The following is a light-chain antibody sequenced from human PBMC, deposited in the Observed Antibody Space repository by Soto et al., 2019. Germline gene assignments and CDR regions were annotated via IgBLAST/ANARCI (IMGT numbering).Light chain of an antibody. J-gene: IGLJ2*01. Sequence: QSALTQPASVSGSPGQSITISCTGTSSDLGGYNYVSWYQQHPGKAPKLMIYDISSRPSGVSNRFSGSKSGNTASLTISGLQAEDVADYYFSLYTSSSTSVVFGGGTKVTVL. CDR3: SLYTSSSTSVV. V-gene: IGLV2-14*01. CDR2: DIS. CDR1: SSDLGGYNY.